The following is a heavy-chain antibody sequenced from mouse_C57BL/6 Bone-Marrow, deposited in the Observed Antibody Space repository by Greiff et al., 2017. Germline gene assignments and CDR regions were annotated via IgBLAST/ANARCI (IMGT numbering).Heavy chain of an antibody. CDR2: IYPGSGST. Sequence: QVQLQQPGAELVKPGASVKMSCKASGYTFTSYWITWVKQRPGQGLEWIGDIYPGSGSTNYNEKFKSKATLTVDASSSTAYMQLSSLTSEDSAVYYCARRVSICGGYYGGYFDVWGTGTTVTVSS. D-gene: IGHD2-3*01. J-gene: IGHJ1*03. CDR3: ARRVSICGGYYGGYFDV. V-gene: IGHV1-55*01. CDR1: GYTFTSYW.